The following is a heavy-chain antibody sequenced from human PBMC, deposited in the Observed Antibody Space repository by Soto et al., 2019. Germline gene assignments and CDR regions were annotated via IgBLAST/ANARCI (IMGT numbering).Heavy chain of an antibody. Sequence: QVQLQQWGAGLLKPSETLSLTCAVYGGSFSGYYWSWIRQPPGKGLEWIGEINHSGSTNYNPSLKRRVTISVDTSKNQFSLKLSSVTGADTAVYYCARQVAYYDSSGYYRVYYYYGMDVW. CDR3: ARQVAYYDSSGYYRVYYYYGMDV. CDR1: GGSFSGYY. D-gene: IGHD3-22*01. CDR2: INHSGST. J-gene: IGHJ6*01. V-gene: IGHV4-34*01.